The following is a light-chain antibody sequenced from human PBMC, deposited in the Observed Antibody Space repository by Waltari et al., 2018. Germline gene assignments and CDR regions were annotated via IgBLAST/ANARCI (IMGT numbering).Light chain of an antibody. CDR1: QNINTW. V-gene: IGKV1-5*03. Sequence: DIQMTQSPSTLSASVGDRVTITCRASQNINTWLAWHQQKPGKAPNLLIYKASSLESGVPSRFSGSGSGTEFTLTISSLQPDGFATYYCLQYNGEPRTFGQGTKVEVK. J-gene: IGKJ1*01. CDR3: LQYNGEPRT. CDR2: KAS.